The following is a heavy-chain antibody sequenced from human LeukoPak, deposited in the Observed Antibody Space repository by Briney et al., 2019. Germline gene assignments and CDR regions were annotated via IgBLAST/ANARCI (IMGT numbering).Heavy chain of an antibody. Sequence: PSETLSLTCAVYGGSFSGYYWGWIRQPPGKGLEWIGEINHSGSTNYNPSLKSRVTISVDTSKNQFSLKLSSVTAADTAVYYCARGGYSYGYNYYYYYMDVWGKGTTVTISS. CDR3: ARGGYSYGYNYYYYYMDV. V-gene: IGHV4-34*01. J-gene: IGHJ6*03. D-gene: IGHD5-18*01. CDR2: INHSGST. CDR1: GGSFSGYY.